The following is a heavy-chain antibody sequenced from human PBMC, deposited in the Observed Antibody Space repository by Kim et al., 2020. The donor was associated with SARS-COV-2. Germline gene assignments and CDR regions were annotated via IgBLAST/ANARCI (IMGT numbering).Heavy chain of an antibody. CDR2: IIPIFGTA. V-gene: IGHV1-69*13. Sequence: SVKVSCKASGGTFSSYAISWVRQAPGQGLEWMGGIIPIFGTANYAQKFQGRVTITADESTSTAYMELSSLRSEDTAVYYCARYSGVGYDSSGYYGHDIWGQGTMVTVSS. CDR1: GGTFSSYA. D-gene: IGHD3-22*01. J-gene: IGHJ3*02. CDR3: ARYSGVGYDSSGYYGHDI.